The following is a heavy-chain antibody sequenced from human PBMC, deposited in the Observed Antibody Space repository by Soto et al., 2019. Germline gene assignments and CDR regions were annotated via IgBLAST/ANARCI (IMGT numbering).Heavy chain of an antibody. Sequence: QVQLVQSGAEVKKPGSSVKVSCKASGGTFSSYAINWVRQAPGQGLQWMGGFIPMFGTAHYAQRFQGRVTITADEATNTAYMELSSLRSDDTAVYYCARVTLEVGDTTYTKHYYGMDVWGQGTSVTVSS. V-gene: IGHV1-69*01. CDR1: GGTFSSYA. CDR3: ARVTLEVGDTTYTKHYYGMDV. CDR2: FIPMFGTA. J-gene: IGHJ6*02. D-gene: IGHD1-26*01.